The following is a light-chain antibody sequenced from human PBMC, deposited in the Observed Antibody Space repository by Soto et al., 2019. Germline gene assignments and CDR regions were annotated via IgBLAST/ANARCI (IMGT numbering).Light chain of an antibody. V-gene: IGKV3-15*01. Sequence: EIVMTQSPATLSLSPGERATLSCRASQSVTVNLAWYQQKPGQAPRLLIYRASTRATGIPARFSGGGSGTAFPLTISSLQSEDFAVYICQQYNDWPPRWTFGQGTKVEIK. CDR2: RAS. J-gene: IGKJ1*01. CDR3: QQYNDWPPRWT. CDR1: QSVTVN.